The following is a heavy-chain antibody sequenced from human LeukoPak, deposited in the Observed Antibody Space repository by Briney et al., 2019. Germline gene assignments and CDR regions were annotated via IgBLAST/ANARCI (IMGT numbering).Heavy chain of an antibody. J-gene: IGHJ5*02. Sequence: SETLSLTCTVSGGSISSSSYYWGWIRQPPGKGLEWIGSIYYSGSTYYNPSLKSRVTISVDTSKNQFSLKLSSVTAADTAVYYCARVHSSWYVNWFDPWGQGTLVTVSS. CDR2: IYYSGST. V-gene: IGHV4-39*01. D-gene: IGHD6-13*01. CDR3: ARVHSSWYVNWFDP. CDR1: GGSISSSSYY.